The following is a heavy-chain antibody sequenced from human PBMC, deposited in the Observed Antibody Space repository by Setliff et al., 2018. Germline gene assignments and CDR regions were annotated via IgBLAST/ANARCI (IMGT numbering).Heavy chain of an antibody. V-gene: IGHV7-4-1*04. CDR3: ARGEYTSLPSGVYYHMDV. D-gene: IGHD6-6*01. J-gene: IGHJ6*03. CDR1: GYAFTDNY. Sequence: ASVKVSCKTSGYAFTDNYIHWVRPAPGQGLEWMGWINTNTGNPMYAQGSTGRFVFSLDTSVSMTYLQISSLKAEDTAVYYCARGEYTSLPSGVYYHMDVWGKGTTVTVSS. CDR2: INTNTGNP.